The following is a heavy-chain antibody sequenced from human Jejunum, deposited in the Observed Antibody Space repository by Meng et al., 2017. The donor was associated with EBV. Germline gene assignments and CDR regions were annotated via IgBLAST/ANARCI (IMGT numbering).Heavy chain of an antibody. V-gene: IGHV3-21*01. CDR2: ISSSSTYI. Sequence: EVQLVESGGXVVKPGGSLRLSCAASGFTFNSYTMNWVRQAQGKGLEWVSSISSSSTYIYYADSVKGRFTISRDNAKNSLYLQMNSLRADDTAVYYCARDRETYSSSQADYWGQGTLVTVSS. CDR3: ARDRETYSSSQADY. D-gene: IGHD6-6*01. CDR1: GFTFNSYT. J-gene: IGHJ4*02.